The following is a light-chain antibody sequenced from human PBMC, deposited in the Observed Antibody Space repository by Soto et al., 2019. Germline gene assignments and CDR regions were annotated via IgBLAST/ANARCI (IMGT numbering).Light chain of an antibody. V-gene: IGLV2-14*01. CDR1: SSDVGGYNY. CDR3: SSYRSSTTPYV. CDR2: EVS. J-gene: IGLJ1*01. Sequence: QSVLTQPASVSGSPGQSITISCTGTSSDVGGYNYVSWYQQHPGKAPKLMIYEVSNRPSGVSDRFSASKSGNTASLTISGLQPEDEADYYCSSYRSSTTPYVFGTGTKLTVL.